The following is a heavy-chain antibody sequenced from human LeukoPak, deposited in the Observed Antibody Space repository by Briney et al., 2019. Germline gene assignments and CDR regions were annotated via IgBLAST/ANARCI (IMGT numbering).Heavy chain of an antibody. Sequence: PGGSLRLSCVVSGFSFSSYSMNWVRHAPGPGLEWVSTISSGTGGYIYYADSVRGRFTISRDNAKNSLYLQMNSLRAEDTAVYYCARCSGVFGSSDYWGQGTLVTVSS. D-gene: IGHD6-6*01. J-gene: IGHJ4*02. CDR1: GFSFSSYS. CDR2: ISSGTGGYI. CDR3: ARCSGVFGSSDY. V-gene: IGHV3-21*01.